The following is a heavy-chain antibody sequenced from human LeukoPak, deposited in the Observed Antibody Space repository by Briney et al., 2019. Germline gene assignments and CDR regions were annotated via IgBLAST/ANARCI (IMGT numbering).Heavy chain of an antibody. CDR3: ATHKDFWSGYLVY. Sequence: ASVKVSCKVSGYTLTELSMHWVRQAPGKGLEWMGGFDPEDGETIYAQKFQGRVTMTEDTFTDTAYMELSSLRSEDTAVYYCATHKDFWSGYLVYWGQGTLVTVSS. CDR1: GYTLTELS. V-gene: IGHV1-24*01. J-gene: IGHJ4*02. CDR2: FDPEDGET. D-gene: IGHD3-3*01.